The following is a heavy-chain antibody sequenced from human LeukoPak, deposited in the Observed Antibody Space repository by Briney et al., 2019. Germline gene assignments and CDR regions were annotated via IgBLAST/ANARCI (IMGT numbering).Heavy chain of an antibody. V-gene: IGHV1-58*02. CDR2: IVVGSGNT. Sequence: GASVNVSCKASGFTFTSSAMQWVRQARGQRLEWIGWIVVGSGNTNYAQKFQERVTITRDMSTSTAYMELSSLRSEDTAVYYCAAVPGYCSGGSCYSDYWGQGTLVTVSS. CDR1: GFTFTSSA. J-gene: IGHJ4*02. CDR3: AAVPGYCSGGSCYSDY. D-gene: IGHD2-15*01.